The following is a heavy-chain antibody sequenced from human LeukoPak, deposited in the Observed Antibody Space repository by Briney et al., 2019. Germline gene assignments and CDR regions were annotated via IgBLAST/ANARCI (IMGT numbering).Heavy chain of an antibody. Sequence: SETLSLTCTVSGGSIRSSYYYWGWIRQPPGKGLEWIGSIYDSGSTYYNPSLKSRVTISVDTSKNQFSLKLNSVTAADTAVYYCARWGYYDSSGYYYYDYWGQGTLVTVSS. CDR2: IYDSGST. CDR3: ARWGYYDSSGYYYYDY. CDR1: GGSIRSSYYY. D-gene: IGHD3-22*01. V-gene: IGHV4-39*01. J-gene: IGHJ4*02.